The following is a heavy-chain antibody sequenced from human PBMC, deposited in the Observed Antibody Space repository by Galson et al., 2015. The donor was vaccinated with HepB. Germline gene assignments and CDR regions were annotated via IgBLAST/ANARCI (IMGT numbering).Heavy chain of an antibody. CDR3: ARFGSSYYDSKPDAFDI. Sequence: SLRLSCAASGFTVSSNYMSWVRQAPGKGLEWVSVIYSGGSTYYADSVKGRFTISRDNSKNTLYLQMNSLRAEDTAVYYCARFGSSYYDSKPDAFDIWGQGTMVTVSS. V-gene: IGHV3-66*01. D-gene: IGHD3-22*01. CDR1: GFTVSSNY. CDR2: IYSGGST. J-gene: IGHJ3*02.